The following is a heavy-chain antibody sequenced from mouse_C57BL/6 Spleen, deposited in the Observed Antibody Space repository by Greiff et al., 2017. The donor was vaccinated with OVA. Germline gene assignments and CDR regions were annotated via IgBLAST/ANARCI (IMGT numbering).Heavy chain of an antibody. V-gene: IGHV1-81*01. J-gene: IGHJ2*01. CDR2: IYPRSGNT. Sequence: QVQLKQSGAELARPGASVKLSCKASGYTFTSYGISWVKQRTGQGLEWIGEIYPRSGNTYYNEKFKGKATLTADKSSSTAYMELRSLTSEDSAVYFCARKTGNYYFDYWGQGTTLTVSS. D-gene: IGHD4-1*01. CDR1: GYTFTSYG. CDR3: ARKTGNYYFDY.